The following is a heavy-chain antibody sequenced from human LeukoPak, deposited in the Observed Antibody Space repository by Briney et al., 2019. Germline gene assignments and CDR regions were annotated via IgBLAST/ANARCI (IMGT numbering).Heavy chain of an antibody. J-gene: IGHJ4*02. Sequence: SETLSLTCTVSCGSISPYYWSWIRQPPGKGLEWIGYIYYSGSTNYNPSLKSRVTISVDTSKNQFSLKLSSVTAADTAVYYCARDFGYSSRWSVLDCWGQGTLVTVSS. D-gene: IGHD6-13*01. V-gene: IGHV4-59*01. CDR3: ARDFGYSSRWSVLDC. CDR2: IYYSGST. CDR1: CGSISPYY.